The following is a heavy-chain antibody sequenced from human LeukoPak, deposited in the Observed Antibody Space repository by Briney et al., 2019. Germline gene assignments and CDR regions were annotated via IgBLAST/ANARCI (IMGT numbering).Heavy chain of an antibody. Sequence: ASVKVSCKASGGTFSSYAISWVRQAPGQGLEWMGRITPILGIANYAQKFQGRVTITADKSTSTAYMELSSLRSEDTAVYYCARAYSSSWHGFDPWGQGTLVTVSS. CDR1: GGTFSSYA. D-gene: IGHD6-13*01. V-gene: IGHV1-69*04. CDR2: ITPILGIA. J-gene: IGHJ5*02. CDR3: ARAYSSSWHGFDP.